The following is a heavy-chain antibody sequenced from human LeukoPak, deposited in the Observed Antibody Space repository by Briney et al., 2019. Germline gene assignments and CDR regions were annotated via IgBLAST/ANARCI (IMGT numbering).Heavy chain of an antibody. CDR1: GFVFSSYS. CDR3: VRLRRTSDSSGYFYYYDN. Sequence: GGSLRLSCAASGFVFSSYSFNWVRQAPGKGLEWVASVNTVSSDIYYEDSVRGRFTISRDNAKNSVLLQMNSLRAEDMARYYCVRLRRTSDSSGYFYYYDNWGQGTLVTVSP. J-gene: IGHJ4*02. V-gene: IGHV3-21*01. CDR2: VNTVSSDI. D-gene: IGHD3-22*01.